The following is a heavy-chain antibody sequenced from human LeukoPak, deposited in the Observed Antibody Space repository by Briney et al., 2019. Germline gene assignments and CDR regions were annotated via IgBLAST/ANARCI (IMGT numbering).Heavy chain of an antibody. CDR3: AKGRALRCAFDY. D-gene: IGHD3-16*01. CDR2: ISYVGTNK. Sequence: VRSLRLSCAASGFTFSSYGMHWVRQAPGKGLEWVAVISYVGTNKYYADSVKGRFTISRDNSKNTLYLQMNSLRAEDTAVYYCAKGRALRCAFDYWGQGTLVPVTS. V-gene: IGHV3-30*18. J-gene: IGHJ4*02. CDR1: GFTFSSYG.